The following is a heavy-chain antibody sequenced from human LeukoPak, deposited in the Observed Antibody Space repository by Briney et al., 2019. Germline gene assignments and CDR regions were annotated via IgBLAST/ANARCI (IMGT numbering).Heavy chain of an antibody. D-gene: IGHD3-3*01. CDR2: ISSSSSTI. CDR3: ARSLRNAFDI. V-gene: IGHV3-48*01. J-gene: IGHJ3*02. Sequence: GGSLRLSCAASGFTFSTYSMNWVRQAPGKGLEWVSYISSSSSTIYYADSVKGRFTISRDNANNSLCLQMNSLRAEDTAVYYCARSLRNAFDIWGQGTMVTVSS. CDR1: GFTFSTYS.